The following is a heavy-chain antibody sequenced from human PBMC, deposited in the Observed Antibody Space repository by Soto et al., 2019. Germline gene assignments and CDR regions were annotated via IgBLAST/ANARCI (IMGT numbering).Heavy chain of an antibody. D-gene: IGHD1-26*01. CDR2: IIPILGIA. V-gene: IGHV1-69*02. CDR3: ASPRSLGGFDY. CDR1: GGTFSSYT. J-gene: IGHJ4*02. Sequence: QVQLVQSGAEVKKPGSSVKVSCKASGGTFSSYTISWVRQAPGQGLEWMGRIIPILGIANYAQKFQVRVTITADKSTSTAYMELSSLRSEDTAVYYCASPRSLGGFDYWGQGTLVTVSS.